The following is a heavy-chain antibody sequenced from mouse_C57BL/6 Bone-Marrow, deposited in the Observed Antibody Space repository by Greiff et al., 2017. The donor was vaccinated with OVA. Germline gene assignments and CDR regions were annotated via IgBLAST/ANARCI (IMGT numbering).Heavy chain of an antibody. V-gene: IGHV1-18*01. CDR1: GYTFTDYH. J-gene: IGHJ3*01. D-gene: IGHD4-1*01. CDR3: ARSANWDRTWFAY. Sequence: EVQLQQSGPELVKPGASVKIPCKASGYTFTDYHMDWVKQSHGKSLEWIGDINPNNGGTIYNQKFKGKATLTVDKSSSTAYMELRSLTSEDTAVYYCARSANWDRTWFAYWGKGTLVTVSA. CDR2: INPNNGGT.